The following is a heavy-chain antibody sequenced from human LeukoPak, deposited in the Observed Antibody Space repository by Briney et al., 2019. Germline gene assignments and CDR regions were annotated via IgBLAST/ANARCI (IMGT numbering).Heavy chain of an antibody. V-gene: IGHV1-8*01. CDR2: MNPNSGNT. J-gene: IGHJ6*02. D-gene: IGHD3-22*01. CDR1: GYTFTSYD. CDR3: ARGSYYYDSSGSGSSHYYYYYGMDV. Sequence: ASVKVSCKASGYTFTSYDINWVRQATGQGLEWMGWMNPNSGNTGYAQKFQGRVTMTRNTSISTAYMELSSPRSEDTAVYYCARGSYYYDSSGSGSSHYYYYYGMDVWGQGTTVTVSS.